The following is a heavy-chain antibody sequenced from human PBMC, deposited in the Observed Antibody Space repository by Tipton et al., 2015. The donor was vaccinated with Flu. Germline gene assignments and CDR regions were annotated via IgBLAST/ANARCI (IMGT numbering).Heavy chain of an antibody. CDR2: ISYDGNNK. J-gene: IGHJ5*02. CDR3: ARGTSDCFSTRCHGWFDP. CDR1: GFTFSSYA. Sequence: RSLRLSCAASGFTFSSYAMHWVRQAPGKGLDWVAVISYDGNNKHYADSVKGRFTVSRDSSKNTLYLQMNSLRAEDTAVYYCARGTSDCFSTRCHGWFDPWGQGTLVTVSS. D-gene: IGHD2-2*01. V-gene: IGHV3-30-3*01.